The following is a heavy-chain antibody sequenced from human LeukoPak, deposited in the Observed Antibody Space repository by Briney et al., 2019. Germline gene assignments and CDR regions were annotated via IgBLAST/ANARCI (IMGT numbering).Heavy chain of an antibody. V-gene: IGHV1-18*01. J-gene: IGHJ4*02. D-gene: IGHD6-19*01. Sequence: APVKVSCKASGYTFTSYGISWVRQAPGQGLEWMGWIGAYDGNTKYAEKLQDRVTMTIEKSTGTAYLELRSLRSDDTAVYYCGRAPQYLSGWPWVHDSWGRGTLVTVSS. CDR3: GRAPQYLSGWPWVHDS. CDR2: IGAYDGNT. CDR1: GYTFTSYG.